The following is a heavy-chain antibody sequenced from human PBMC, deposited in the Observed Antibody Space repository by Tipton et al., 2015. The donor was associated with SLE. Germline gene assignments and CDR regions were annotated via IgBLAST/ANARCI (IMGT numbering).Heavy chain of an antibody. Sequence: GLVKPSETLSLTCTVSGGSISTYYWSWIRQPPGKGLEWIGYMYYGGSTNYKPSLKSRVTISVDTSKNQFSLKLNSVTAADTAVYYCARDVGGGHAFDIWGQGTMVTVSS. CDR2: MYYGGST. CDR3: ARDVGGGHAFDI. D-gene: IGHD3-16*01. CDR1: GGSISTYY. J-gene: IGHJ3*02. V-gene: IGHV4-59*01.